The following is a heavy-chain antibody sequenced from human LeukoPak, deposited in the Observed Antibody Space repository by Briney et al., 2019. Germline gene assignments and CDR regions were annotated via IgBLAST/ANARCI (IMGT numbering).Heavy chain of an antibody. J-gene: IGHJ4*02. CDR2: ISGGGGNT. CDR1: GFTFSTST. V-gene: IGHV3-23*01. CDR3: AKTYYYDSSNYPPMDY. D-gene: IGHD3-22*01. Sequence: GGSLRLSCAASGFTFSTSTMNWVRQAPGEGLEWVSAISGGGGNTYYADSVKGRFTISRDNSKNTLYLQMNSLRAEDTAVYYCAKTYYYDSSNYPPMDYWGQGTLVTVSS.